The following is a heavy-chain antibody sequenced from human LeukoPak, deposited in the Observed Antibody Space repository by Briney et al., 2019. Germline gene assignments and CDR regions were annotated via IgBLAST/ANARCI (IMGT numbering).Heavy chain of an antibody. J-gene: IGHJ6*02. D-gene: IGHD3-10*01. Sequence: SETLSLTCTVSGGSISSYYWSWIRQPPGKGLEWIGYIYYSRSTYYNPSLKSRVTISVDTSKNQFSLKLSSVTAADTAVYYCARDRRVRYLYGMDVWGQGTTVTVSS. CDR2: IYYSRST. V-gene: IGHV4-59*12. CDR1: GGSISSYY. CDR3: ARDRRVRYLYGMDV.